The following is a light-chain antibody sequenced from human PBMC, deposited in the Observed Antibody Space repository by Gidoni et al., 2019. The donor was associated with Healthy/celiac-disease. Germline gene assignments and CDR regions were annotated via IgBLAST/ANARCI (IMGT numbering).Light chain of an antibody. J-gene: IGKJ3*01. CDR2: AAS. Sequence: DIQMTQSPSSLSASVGDRVTITCRASQSISNSLNWYRQKPGKAPKLLIFAASNLETGVPARFSGSGSGTDFTLTISSLQPEDFATYYSQQSHTTPFTFGPGTKVDCK. V-gene: IGKV1-39*01. CDR3: QQSHTTPFT. CDR1: QSISNS.